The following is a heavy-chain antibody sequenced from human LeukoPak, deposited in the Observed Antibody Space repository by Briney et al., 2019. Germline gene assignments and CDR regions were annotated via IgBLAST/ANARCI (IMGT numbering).Heavy chain of an antibody. J-gene: IGHJ4*02. CDR3: ARRAYSYDFDY. V-gene: IGHV3-23*01. D-gene: IGHD5-18*01. CDR1: GFTFTNYA. CDR2: ISGSGGYT. Sequence: GGSLRLSCAASGFTFTNYAMTWVRQAPGKGLDWVSAISGSGGYTYYADSVKGRFTISRDNFKNTLYPQMNSLRAEDTAVYYCARRAYSYDFDYWGQGTLVTVSS.